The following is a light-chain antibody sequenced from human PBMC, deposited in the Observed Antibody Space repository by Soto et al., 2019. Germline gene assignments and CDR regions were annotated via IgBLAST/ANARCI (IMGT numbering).Light chain of an antibody. J-gene: IGKJ1*01. CDR1: QSVSSSY. V-gene: IGKV3-20*01. CDR2: GAS. Sequence: EIVLTQSPGTLSLSPGERATLSCRASQSVSSSYLAWYQQKPGQAPRLLIYGASSRATGIPDRFSGSGSGTDFTLTISRLEPEDFATYYCQQYNSCSVTFGQGTKVEIK. CDR3: QQYNSCSVT.